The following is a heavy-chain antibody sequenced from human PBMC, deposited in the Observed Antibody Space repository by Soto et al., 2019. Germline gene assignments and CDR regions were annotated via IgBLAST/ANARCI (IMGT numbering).Heavy chain of an antibody. V-gene: IGHV1-69*13. Sequence: ASVKVSCKASGGTFSSYAISWVRQAPGQGLEWMGGIIPIFGTANYAQKFQGRVTITADESTSTAYMELSSVTAADAAVYYCARKNYVSWFDPWGQGTLVTVSS. J-gene: IGHJ5*02. CDR1: GGTFSSYA. CDR3: ARKNYVSWFDP. CDR2: IIPIFGTA. D-gene: IGHD1-7*01.